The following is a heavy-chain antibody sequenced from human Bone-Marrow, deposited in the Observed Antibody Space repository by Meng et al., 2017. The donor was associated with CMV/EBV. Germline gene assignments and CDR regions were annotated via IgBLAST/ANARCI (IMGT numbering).Heavy chain of an antibody. V-gene: IGHV3-30*18. CDR2: ISYDGSVK. J-gene: IGHJ4*02. D-gene: IGHD3-22*01. Sequence: GGSLRLSCAASGFTFTSHAMHWVRQAPGKGLEWVAVISYDGSVKYYADSLQGRFTISRDNSKNTLYLQMNSLRAEDTAVYYCAKTGGYYLYYFDYWGQGTLVTVSS. CDR3: AKTGGYYLYYFDY. CDR1: GFTFTSHA.